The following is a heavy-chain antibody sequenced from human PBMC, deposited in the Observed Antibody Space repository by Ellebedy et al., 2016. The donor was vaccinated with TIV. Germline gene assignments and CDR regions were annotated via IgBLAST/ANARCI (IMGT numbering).Heavy chain of an antibody. J-gene: IGHJ2*01. D-gene: IGHD3-22*01. V-gene: IGHV1-8*01. Sequence: AASVKVFCKASGYIFTSYDTNWVRQATGQGLEWMGWMNPNSGNTGYSQKFQGRVTMTRNTSISPAYMELCSLRSEDKDVYYCARGMADYYNSSGYYPYWSFNLWGRGTLVTVSS. CDR3: ARGMADYYNSSGYYPYWSFNL. CDR1: GYIFTSYD. CDR2: MNPNSGNT.